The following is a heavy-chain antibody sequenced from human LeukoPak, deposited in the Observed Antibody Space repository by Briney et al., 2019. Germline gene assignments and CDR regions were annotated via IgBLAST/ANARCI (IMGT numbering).Heavy chain of an antibody. CDR2: IRSKANSYAT. D-gene: IGHD6-19*01. Sequence: GGSLRLSCAASGFTFSGSAMPWVRQASGKGLEWVGRIRSKANSYATAYAASVKGRFTISRDDSKNTAYLQMNSLKTEDTAVYYCTRLVGIAVAGTGKPDYWGQGTLVTVSS. J-gene: IGHJ4*02. CDR3: TRLVGIAVAGTGKPDY. V-gene: IGHV3-73*01. CDR1: GFTFSGSA.